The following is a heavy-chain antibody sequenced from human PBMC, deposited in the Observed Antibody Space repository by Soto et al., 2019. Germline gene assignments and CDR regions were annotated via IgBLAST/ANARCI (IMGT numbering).Heavy chain of an antibody. CDR2: IYSGGST. J-gene: IGHJ3*02. Sequence: PGGSLRLSCAASGFTVSSNYTSWVRQAPGKGLEWVSVIYSGGSTYYADSVKGRFTISRDNSKNTLYFQMNSLRAEDTAVYYCARDSSEYCSGGSCSGVAFDIWGQGTMVTVSS. CDR1: GFTVSSNY. V-gene: IGHV3-66*01. CDR3: ARDSSEYCSGGSCSGVAFDI. D-gene: IGHD2-15*01.